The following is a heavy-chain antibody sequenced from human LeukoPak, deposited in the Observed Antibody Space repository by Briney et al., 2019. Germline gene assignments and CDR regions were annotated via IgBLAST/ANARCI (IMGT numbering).Heavy chain of an antibody. CDR1: GYSFTNYC. CDR3: AILSVIAADGTHYFDY. J-gene: IGHJ4*02. V-gene: IGHV5-51*01. D-gene: IGHD6-13*01. Sequence: GESMNISCKGSGYSFTNYCIGWVREMAGRVLGRMRIIYPGDSDSRNSPSCQDQVSISADKSINTAYLQWSSLKASDTAMYYCAILSVIAADGTHYFDYWGQGTLVTVSS. CDR2: IYPGDSDS.